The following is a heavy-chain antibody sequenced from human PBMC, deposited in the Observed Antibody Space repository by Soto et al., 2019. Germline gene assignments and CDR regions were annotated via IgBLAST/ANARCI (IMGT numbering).Heavy chain of an antibody. Sequence: QVQLVESGGGEVQPGRSLTISCAASGFTFSTYGMHWVRQTPGKGLEWVAVISYDGTNKFYSDSVKGRFTISRDNFKNPLTLQMNTLRPDDTAVYSCAKDLQSYGDYDYYCYGMDVWGLGPGSPSP. CDR1: GFTFSTYG. D-gene: IGHD4-17*01. J-gene: IGHJ6*02. CDR3: AKDLQSYGDYDYYCYGMDV. CDR2: ISYDGTNK. V-gene: IGHV3-30*18.